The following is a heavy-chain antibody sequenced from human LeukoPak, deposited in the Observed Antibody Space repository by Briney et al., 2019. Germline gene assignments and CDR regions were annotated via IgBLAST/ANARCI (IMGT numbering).Heavy chain of an antibody. Sequence: GGSLRLSCAASGFTFSSYAMSWVRQTPGKGLEWVSGISWNSATIAYADSVKGRFTISRDNAKNSLYLQMNSLRPEDMALYYCSKGGSNGWYADHWGQGTLFTVSS. J-gene: IGHJ5*02. CDR2: ISWNSATI. CDR1: GFTFSSYA. V-gene: IGHV3-9*03. CDR3: SKGGSNGWYADH. D-gene: IGHD6-19*01.